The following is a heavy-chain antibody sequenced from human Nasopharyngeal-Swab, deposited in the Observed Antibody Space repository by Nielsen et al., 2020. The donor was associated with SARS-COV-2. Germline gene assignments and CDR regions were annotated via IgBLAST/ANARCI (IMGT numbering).Heavy chain of an antibody. Sequence: WIRQPPGKGLEWVSYISGSSSSMFYADSVRGRFTISRDNAKNSLYLQMNSLRAEDTAVYYCSRANSYDDYWGQGTLVTVSS. J-gene: IGHJ4*02. V-gene: IGHV3-48*04. CDR3: SRANSYDDY. CDR2: ISGSSSSM. D-gene: IGHD3-22*01.